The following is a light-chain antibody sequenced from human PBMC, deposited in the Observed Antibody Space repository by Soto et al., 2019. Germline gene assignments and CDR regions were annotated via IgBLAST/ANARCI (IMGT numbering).Light chain of an antibody. V-gene: IGKV2-24*01. Sequence: EIVLTQTPLSSPVTLGQPASISCRSSQSLVHRDGITYLSWLHQRPGQPPRLLIYRISKRLSGVPDRFTGSGAGTDFTLTISRVEAEDVGIYYCLQATRYPRTFGPGTKVEI. CDR1: QSLVHRDGITY. J-gene: IGKJ1*01. CDR2: RIS. CDR3: LQATRYPRT.